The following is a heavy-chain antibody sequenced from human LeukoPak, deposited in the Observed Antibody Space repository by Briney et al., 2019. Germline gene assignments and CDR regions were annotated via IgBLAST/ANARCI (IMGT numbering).Heavy chain of an antibody. Sequence: GASVKVSCKASESTFTGYYMHWVRQAPGQGLEWMGIINPSGGSTSYAQKFQGRVTMTRDTSTSTVNMELSSLRSEDTAVYYCASAYCSSTSCFVLDPWGQGTLVTVSS. J-gene: IGHJ5*02. CDR1: ESTFTGYY. V-gene: IGHV1-46*03. D-gene: IGHD2-2*01. CDR3: ASAYCSSTSCFVLDP. CDR2: INPSGGST.